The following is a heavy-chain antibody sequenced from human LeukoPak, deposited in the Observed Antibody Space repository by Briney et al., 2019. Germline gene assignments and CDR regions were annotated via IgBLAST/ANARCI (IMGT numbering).Heavy chain of an antibody. Sequence: GGSLRLSCAASGFTFSSYSMNWVRQAPGKGLEWVSSISSSSSYTYYADSVKGRFTISRDNAKNSLYLQMNSLRAEDTAVYYCARGVVPAAIAYFDYWGQGTLVTVSS. CDR3: ARGVVPAAIAYFDY. D-gene: IGHD2-2*01. CDR2: ISSSSSYT. V-gene: IGHV3-21*01. CDR1: GFTFSSYS. J-gene: IGHJ4*02.